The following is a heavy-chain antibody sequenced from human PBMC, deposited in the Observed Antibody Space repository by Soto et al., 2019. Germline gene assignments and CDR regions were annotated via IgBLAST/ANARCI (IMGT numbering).Heavy chain of an antibody. CDR1: GFTFSSYA. V-gene: IGHV3-23*01. CDR3: AKDPRPNYYDSSGYLN. J-gene: IGHJ4*02. Sequence: PGGSLRLSCAASGFTFSSYAMSWVRQAPGKGLEWVSAISGSGGSTYYAGSVKGRFTISRDNSKNTLYLQMNSLRAEHTAVYYCAKDPRPNYYDSSGYLNWGQGTLVTVYS. D-gene: IGHD3-22*01. CDR2: ISGSGGST.